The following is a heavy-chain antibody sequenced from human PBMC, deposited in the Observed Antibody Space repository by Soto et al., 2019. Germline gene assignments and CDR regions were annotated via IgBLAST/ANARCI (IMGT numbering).Heavy chain of an antibody. CDR2: ISYDGNNK. J-gene: IGHJ4*02. D-gene: IGHD6-13*01. Sequence: QVQLVESGGGVVQPGNSLRLSCAGSGFPFSAEAMHWVRQAPGKGLEWVAAISYDGNNKNHADSVKGRFTVSRDNSKNTLYLQIYSLRSEDTAVYYCARDYSSGWCLDYWGQGSLVTVSS. CDR1: GFPFSAEA. V-gene: IGHV3-30-3*01. CDR3: ARDYSSGWCLDY.